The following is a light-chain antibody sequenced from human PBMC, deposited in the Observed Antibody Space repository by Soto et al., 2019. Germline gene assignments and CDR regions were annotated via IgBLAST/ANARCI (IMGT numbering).Light chain of an antibody. CDR2: STS. J-gene: IGLJ2*01. CDR1: TGAVTSGHY. Sequence: QTVVTQEPSLTVSPGGTVTLTCASSTGAVTSGHYPNWVQQKPGQVPMSLIYSTSDKHSWTPARFSGSLLGGKAALTLSSVQPEDEAEYYCLLYYGGALGVFGGGTQLTVL. V-gene: IGLV7-43*01. CDR3: LLYYGGALGV.